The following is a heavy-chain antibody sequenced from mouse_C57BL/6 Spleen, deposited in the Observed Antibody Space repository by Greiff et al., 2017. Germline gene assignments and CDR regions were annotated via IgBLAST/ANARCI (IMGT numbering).Heavy chain of an antibody. CDR2: ISYDGSN. CDR3: AREWMDY. Sequence: VQLKESGPGLVKPSPSLSLTCSVTGYSITSGYYWNWIRQFPGNKLEWMGYISYDGSNNYNPSLKNRIPITRDTSQNQFFLKLNSVTTEDTATYYCAREWMDYWGQGTSVTVSS. CDR1: GYSITSGYY. J-gene: IGHJ4*01. V-gene: IGHV3-6*01.